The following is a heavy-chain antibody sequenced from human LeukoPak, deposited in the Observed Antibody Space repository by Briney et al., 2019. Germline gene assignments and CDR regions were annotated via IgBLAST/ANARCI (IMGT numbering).Heavy chain of an antibody. CDR1: GFSFSSHG. J-gene: IGHJ4*02. Sequence: GGSLRLSCAASGFSFSSHGMSWVRQAPGKGLEWVSGIIGGAGGTYYADSVKGRFTISRDNAKNSLYLQMNSLRAEDTAVYYCARAPGAMVARFDYWGQGTLVTVSS. V-gene: IGHV3-23*01. CDR3: ARAPGAMVARFDY. D-gene: IGHD5-18*01. CDR2: IIGGAGGT.